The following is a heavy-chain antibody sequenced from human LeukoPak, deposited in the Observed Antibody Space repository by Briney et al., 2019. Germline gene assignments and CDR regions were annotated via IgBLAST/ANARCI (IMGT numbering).Heavy chain of an antibody. CDR2: INHSGST. V-gene: IGHV4-38-2*02. D-gene: IGHD5-12*01. CDR1: GYSISSGYY. J-gene: IGHJ3*02. CDR3: ARDYQWLRLGAFDI. Sequence: SETLSLTCTVSGYSISSGYYWGWIRQPPGKGLEWIGSINHSGSTYYNPSLKGRVTISVDTSKNQFSLKMSSVTAADTAVYYCARDYQWLRLGAFDIWGQGTMVTVSS.